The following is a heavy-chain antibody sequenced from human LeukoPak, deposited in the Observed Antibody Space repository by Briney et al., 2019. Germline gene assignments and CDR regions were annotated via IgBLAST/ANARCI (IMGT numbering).Heavy chain of an antibody. CDR1: GGSISSYY. Sequence: SETLSLTCTVSGGSISSYYWSWIRQPPGKGLEWIGYIYYSGSTNYNPSLKSRVTISVDTSKNQFSLKLSSVTAADTAVYYCARGRRSSWYGFDYWGQGTLVTVSS. CDR2: IYYSGST. V-gene: IGHV4-59*01. J-gene: IGHJ4*02. CDR3: ARGRRSSWYGFDY. D-gene: IGHD6-13*01.